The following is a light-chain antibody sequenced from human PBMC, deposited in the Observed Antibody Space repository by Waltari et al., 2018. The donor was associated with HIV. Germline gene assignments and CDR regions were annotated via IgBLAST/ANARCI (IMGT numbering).Light chain of an antibody. CDR3: QSYDVSLSGSI. CDR1: SSNIGAGYD. J-gene: IGLJ2*01. CDR2: GSI. V-gene: IGLV1-40*01. Sequence: QSVLTQPPSVSGAPGQRVTIPCPGSSSNIGAGYDVHWYQQLPGTAPKLLIKGSINRPSGVSDRFSDFKSGTSASRAITGLQTEDEADYYCQSYDVSLSGSIFGGGTKLTVL.